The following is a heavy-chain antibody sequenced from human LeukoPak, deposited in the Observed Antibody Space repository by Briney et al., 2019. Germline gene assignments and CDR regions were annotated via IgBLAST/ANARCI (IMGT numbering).Heavy chain of an antibody. CDR2: INHSGST. CDR3: ARGPTIVVVPAAPRWWFDP. Sequence: SETLSLTCAVYGGSFSGYYWSWIRQPPGKGLEWIGEINHSGSTNYNPSLKSRVTISVDTSKNLFSLKLSSVTAADTAVYYCARGPTIVVVPAAPRWWFDPWGQGTLVTVSS. J-gene: IGHJ5*02. V-gene: IGHV4-34*01. D-gene: IGHD2-2*01. CDR1: GGSFSGYY.